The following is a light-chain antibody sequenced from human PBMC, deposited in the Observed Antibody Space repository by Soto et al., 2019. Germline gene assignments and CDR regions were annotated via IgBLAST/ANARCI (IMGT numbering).Light chain of an antibody. V-gene: IGLV1-40*01. J-gene: IGLJ3*02. Sequence: QSVLTQPPSVSGAPGQRVTISCTGSYSNIGTGYDVHWYQQLPGTAPKLLIYGNTNRPSGVPDRFSGSKSGTSASLAITGLQAEDEADYYCQSYDNSLSSWVFGGGTKSPS. CDR2: GNT. CDR3: QSYDNSLSSWV. CDR1: YSNIGTGYD.